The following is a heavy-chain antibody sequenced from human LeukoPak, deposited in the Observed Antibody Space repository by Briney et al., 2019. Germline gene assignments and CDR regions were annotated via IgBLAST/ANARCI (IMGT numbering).Heavy chain of an antibody. CDR1: GGSISSSNW. D-gene: IGHD2-15*01. V-gene: IGHV4-4*02. J-gene: IGHJ4*02. CDR2: IYHSGST. CDR3: AREGNCSGGSCYSPFDY. Sequence: PSGTLSLTCAVSGGSISSSNWWSWVRQPPGKGLEWIGEIYHSGSTNYNPSLKSRVTISVDKSKNQFSLKLSSVTAADTAVYYCAREGNCSGGSCYSPFDYWGQGTLVTVSS.